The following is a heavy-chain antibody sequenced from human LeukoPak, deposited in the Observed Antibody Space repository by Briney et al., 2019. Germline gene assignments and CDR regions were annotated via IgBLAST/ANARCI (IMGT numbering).Heavy chain of an antibody. CDR1: GFTFSSYA. CDR2: ISGSGGST. V-gene: IGHV3-23*01. CDR3: AKGGYYYDSSSLDY. Sequence: GGSLRLSCAASGFTFSSYAMSWVRQAPGKGLEWVSAISGSGGSTYYADSVKGRFTISRDNSKNTLYLQMNSLRAEDTAVYYCAKGGYYYDSSSLDYWGQGTLVTVSS. J-gene: IGHJ4*02. D-gene: IGHD3-22*01.